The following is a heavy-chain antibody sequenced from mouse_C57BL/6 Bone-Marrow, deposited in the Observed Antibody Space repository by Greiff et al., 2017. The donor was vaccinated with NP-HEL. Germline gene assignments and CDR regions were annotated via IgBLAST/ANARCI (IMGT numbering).Heavy chain of an antibody. CDR3: ARQYYGSSPLYAMDY. CDR1: GYTFTSYW. D-gene: IGHD1-1*01. Sequence: QVQLQQPGAELVKPGASVKMSCKASGYTFTSYWITWVKQRPGQGLEWIGDIYPGSGSTNYNEKFKSKATLTVDTSSSTAYMQLSSLTSDDSAVYCCARQYYGSSPLYAMDYWGQGTSVTVSS. CDR2: IYPGSGST. V-gene: IGHV1-55*01. J-gene: IGHJ4*01.